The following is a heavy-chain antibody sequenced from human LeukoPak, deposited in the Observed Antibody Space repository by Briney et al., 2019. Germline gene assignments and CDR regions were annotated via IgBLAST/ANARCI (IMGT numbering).Heavy chain of an antibody. CDR3: AAWFGESVP. CDR2: MNEDGSGR. V-gene: IGHV3-7*01. Sequence: GGSLRLSCAASGFTFASAWMSWLRQTPEKGLEGVAHMNEDGSGRFYVDSAKGRFTISRDDTQNSVYLQMNSLRVEDTAVYYCAAWFGESVPWGQGTLVTVSS. CDR1: GFTFASAW. D-gene: IGHD3-10*01. J-gene: IGHJ5*02.